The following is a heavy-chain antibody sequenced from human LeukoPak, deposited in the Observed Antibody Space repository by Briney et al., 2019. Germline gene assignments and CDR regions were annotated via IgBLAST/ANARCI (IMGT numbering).Heavy chain of an antibody. Sequence: SETLSLTCTVPGYSISSGYYWGWIRQPPGKGLEWIGSIYHSGSTYYNPSLKSRVTISVDTSKNQFSLKLSSVTAADTAVYYCARDRQGWFDPWGQGTLVTVSS. CDR3: ARDRQGWFDP. CDR2: IYHSGST. J-gene: IGHJ5*02. V-gene: IGHV4-38-2*02. CDR1: GYSISSGYY.